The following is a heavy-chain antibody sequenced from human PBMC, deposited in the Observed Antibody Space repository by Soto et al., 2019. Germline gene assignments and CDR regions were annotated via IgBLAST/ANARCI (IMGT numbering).Heavy chain of an antibody. D-gene: IGHD2-2*01. J-gene: IGHJ4*02. V-gene: IGHV4-34*01. CDR3: ARRSSPTNPEYAW. CDR2: INHSGST. Sequence: SETLSLTCAVYGGSFSGYYCSWIRQPPGKGLEWIGEINHSGSTNYNPSLKSRVTISVDTSKNQFSLKLSSVTAADTAVYYCARRSSPTNPEYAWWGQGTLVTVSS. CDR1: GGSFSGYY.